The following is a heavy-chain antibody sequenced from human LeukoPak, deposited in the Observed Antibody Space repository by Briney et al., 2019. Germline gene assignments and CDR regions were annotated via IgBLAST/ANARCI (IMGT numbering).Heavy chain of an antibody. CDR3: ARVGCRGGSCYDN. V-gene: IGHV3-30-3*01. Sequence: GGSLRLSCAASGFTFSSYAMHWVRQAPGKGLEWVAVISHDGSDKYYADSVKGRVTISRDNSKNTLYLQVNSLRAEDTGVYYCARVGCRGGSCYDNWGQGTLVTVSS. D-gene: IGHD2-15*01. CDR1: GFTFSSYA. CDR2: ISHDGSDK. J-gene: IGHJ4*02.